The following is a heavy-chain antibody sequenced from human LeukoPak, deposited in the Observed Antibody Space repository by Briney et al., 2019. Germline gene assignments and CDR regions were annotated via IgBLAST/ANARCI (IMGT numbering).Heavy chain of an antibody. CDR1: GYTLTELS. CDR3: ATGIAVAGTATFDY. V-gene: IGHV1-24*01. CDR2: FDPEDGET. J-gene: IGHJ4*02. Sequence: ASVKVSCKVSGYTLTELSMHWVRQAPGKGLEWMGGFDPEDGETIYAQKFQGRVTMTEDTSTDTAYVELSSLRSKDTAVYYCATGIAVAGTATFDYWGQGTLVTVSS. D-gene: IGHD6-19*01.